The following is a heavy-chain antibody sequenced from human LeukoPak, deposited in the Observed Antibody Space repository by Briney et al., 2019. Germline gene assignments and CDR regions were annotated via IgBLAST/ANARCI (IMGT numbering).Heavy chain of an antibody. CDR1: GLTFDDYA. D-gene: IGHD2-15*01. V-gene: IGHV3-9*01. J-gene: IGHJ6*02. CDR2: ISWNSGSI. CDR3: AKDLGYCSGGSCYDYYGMDV. Sequence: PGRSLRLSCAASGLTFDDYAMHWVRQAPGKGLEWVSGISWNSGSIGYADSVKGRFTISRDNAKNSLYLQMNSLRAEDTALYYCAKDLGYCSGGSCYDYYGMDVWGQGTTVTVSS.